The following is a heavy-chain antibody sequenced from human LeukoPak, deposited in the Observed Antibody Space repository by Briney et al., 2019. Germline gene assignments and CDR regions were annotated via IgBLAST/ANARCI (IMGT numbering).Heavy chain of an antibody. CDR3: AKDPRDVWSGYWELYYFDY. CDR1: GFTFSSYG. Sequence: PGRSLRLSCAASGFTFSSYGMHWVRQAPGKGLEWVAVIWYDGSNKYYADSVKGRFTISRDNSKNTLYLQMNSLRAEDTAVYYCAKDPRDVWSGYWELYYFDYWGQGTLVTVSS. D-gene: IGHD3-3*01. V-gene: IGHV3-33*06. CDR2: IWYDGSNK. J-gene: IGHJ4*02.